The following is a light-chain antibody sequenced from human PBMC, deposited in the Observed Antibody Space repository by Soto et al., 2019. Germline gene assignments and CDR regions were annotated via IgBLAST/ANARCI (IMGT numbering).Light chain of an antibody. J-gene: IGLJ1*01. CDR2: EVS. V-gene: IGLV2-14*01. CDR3: SSYTSTSPYV. Sequence: QAVLTQPASMSGSPGQSITISCTGTSRDVGTYNYVSWYQQHPGKAPKLMIYEVSNRPSGVSNRFSGSKSGNTASLTISGLQAEDEADYYCSSYTSTSPYVFGTGTKLTVL. CDR1: SRDVGTYNY.